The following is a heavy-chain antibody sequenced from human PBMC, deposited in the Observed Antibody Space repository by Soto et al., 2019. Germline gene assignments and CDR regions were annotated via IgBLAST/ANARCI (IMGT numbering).Heavy chain of an antibody. CDR1: RFTVSSNY. D-gene: IGHD6-13*01. J-gene: IGHJ5*02. Sequence: EVQLVESGGGLVQPGGSLRLSCAASRFTVSSNYMTWVRQAPGKGLEWVSVIYSGGSTYYADSVKVSFTISRDNSKNTLHLQMNRPGADDTAVYDCARTSRNWYLGWFDPWGQGTLVTVSS. CDR3: ARTSRNWYLGWFDP. V-gene: IGHV3-66*01. CDR2: IYSGGST.